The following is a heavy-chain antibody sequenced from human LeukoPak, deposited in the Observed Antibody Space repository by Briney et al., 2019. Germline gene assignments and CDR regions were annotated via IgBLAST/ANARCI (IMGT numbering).Heavy chain of an antibody. Sequence: ASVKVSCKASGYTFTGYYMHWVRQAPGQGLEWMGWISAYNGNTNYAQKLQGRVTMTTDTSTSTAYMELRSLRSDDTAVYYCARQWELLSNLDYWGQGTLVTVSS. CDR1: GYTFTGYY. D-gene: IGHD1-26*01. J-gene: IGHJ4*02. V-gene: IGHV1-18*04. CDR3: ARQWELLSNLDY. CDR2: ISAYNGNT.